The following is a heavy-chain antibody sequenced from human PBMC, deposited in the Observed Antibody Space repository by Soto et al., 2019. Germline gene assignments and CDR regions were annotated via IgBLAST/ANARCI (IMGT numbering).Heavy chain of an antibody. CDR2: IYYSGST. CDR3: ARGGESGYGYYYYGMDV. CDR1: GGSISSYY. V-gene: IGHV4-59*01. D-gene: IGHD5-12*01. J-gene: IGHJ6*02. Sequence: NPSETLSLTCTVPGGSISSYYWSWIRQPPGKGLEWIGYIYYSGSTNYNPSLKSRVTISVDTSKNQFSLKLSSVTAADTAVYYCARGGESGYGYYYYGMDVWGQGTTVTVSS.